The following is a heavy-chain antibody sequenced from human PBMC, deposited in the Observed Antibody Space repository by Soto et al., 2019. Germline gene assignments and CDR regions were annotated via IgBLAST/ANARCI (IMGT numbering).Heavy chain of an antibody. CDR2: IYYSGST. D-gene: IGHD4-17*01. CDR1: GGSISSGDYY. CDR3: ARDALLGDYAFDY. Sequence: QVQLQESGPGLVKPSQTLSLTCTVSGGSISSGDYYWSCIRQPPGKGLEWIGYIYYSGSTYYNPSLKSRVTISVDTSKNQFSLKLSSVTAADTGVYYCARDALLGDYAFDYWGQGTLVTVSS. J-gene: IGHJ4*02. V-gene: IGHV4-30-4*01.